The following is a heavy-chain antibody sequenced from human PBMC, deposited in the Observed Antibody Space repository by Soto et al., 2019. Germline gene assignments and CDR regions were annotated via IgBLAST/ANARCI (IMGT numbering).Heavy chain of an antibody. CDR2: TYYRSRWYN. V-gene: IGHV6-1*01. CDR1: GDSVSGDSAA. D-gene: IGHD1-1*01. CDR3: AGTTSHHWLYMDV. Sequence: QVQLQESGPGLVKPSQTLSVSCAISGDSVSGDSAAWNWVRLSPSRGLEWLARTYYRSRWYNDYAVSVRSRITVNADTSKNQFSLLLTSVTPEDTAIYFCAGTTSHHWLYMDVWGRGTTVTVSS. J-gene: IGHJ6*03.